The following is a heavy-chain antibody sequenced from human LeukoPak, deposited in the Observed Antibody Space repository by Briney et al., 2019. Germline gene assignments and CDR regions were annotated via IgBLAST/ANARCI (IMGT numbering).Heavy chain of an antibody. CDR1: GFTFDDYA. CDR3: AKDIDLGS. J-gene: IGHJ5*02. CDR2: ISWNSGSI. Sequence: PGGSLRLSCAASGFTFDDYAMHWVRQAPGKGLEWVSGISWNSGSIGYADSVKGRFTISRDNAKNSLYLQMNSLRAEDTALYYCAKDIDLGSWGQGTLVTVSS. D-gene: IGHD7-27*01. V-gene: IGHV3-9*01.